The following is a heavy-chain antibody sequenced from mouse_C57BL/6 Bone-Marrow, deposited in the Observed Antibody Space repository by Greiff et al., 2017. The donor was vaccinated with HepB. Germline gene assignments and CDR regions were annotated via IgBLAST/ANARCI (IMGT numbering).Heavy chain of an antibody. Sequence: EVQLVESGGGLVKPGGSLKLSCAASGFTFSSYAMSWVRQTPEKRLEWVATISDGGSYTYYPDNVKGRFTISRDNAKNNLYLQMSNLKSEDTAMYYCARGKIYFDYWGQGTTLTVSS. CDR2: ISDGGSYT. CDR3: ARGKIYFDY. V-gene: IGHV5-4*01. CDR1: GFTFSSYA. J-gene: IGHJ2*01.